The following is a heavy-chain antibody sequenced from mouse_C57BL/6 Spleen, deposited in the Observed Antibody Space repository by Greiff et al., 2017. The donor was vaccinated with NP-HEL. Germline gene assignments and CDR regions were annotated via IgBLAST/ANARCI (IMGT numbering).Heavy chain of an antibody. D-gene: IGHD1-1*01. CDR1: GYAFSSSW. Sequence: VQLQQSGPELVKPGASVKISCKASGYAFSSSWMNWVKQRPGKGLEWIGRIYPGDGDTNYNGKFKGKATLTADKSSSTAYMQLSSLTSEDSAVYFCARCSSEYYFDYWGQGTTLTVSS. CDR2: IYPGDGDT. J-gene: IGHJ2*01. V-gene: IGHV1-82*01. CDR3: ARCSSEYYFDY.